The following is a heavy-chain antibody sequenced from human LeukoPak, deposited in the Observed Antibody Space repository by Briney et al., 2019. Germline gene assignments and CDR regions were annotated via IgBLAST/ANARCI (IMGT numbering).Heavy chain of an antibody. D-gene: IGHD6-19*01. CDR3: AQSSGWDSLKY. Sequence: SMKVSCKASGGTFSSYAISWVRQAPGQGLEWMGGIIPIFGTANYAQKFQGRVSMTRDTSISTAYMELSRLRSDDTAVYYCAQSSGWDSLKYWGQGTLVTVSS. V-gene: IGHV1-69*05. CDR2: IIPIFGTA. J-gene: IGHJ4*02. CDR1: GGTFSSYA.